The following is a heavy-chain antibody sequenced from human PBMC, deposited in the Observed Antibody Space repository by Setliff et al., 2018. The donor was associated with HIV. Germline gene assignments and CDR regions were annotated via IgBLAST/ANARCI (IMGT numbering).Heavy chain of an antibody. CDR2: INPVGRND. J-gene: IGHJ3*02. D-gene: IGHD5-12*01. Sequence: PSETLSLTCAVYGGSISGYYWSWIRQPPGKGLEWIGEINPVGRNDNYNPSLNNRVTISVDTSKNQFSLQLSSVTAADTAVYYCARGKSGSYDAYDMWGQGTMVTVSS. V-gene: IGHV4-34*01. CDR1: GGSISGYY. CDR3: ARGKSGSYDAYDM.